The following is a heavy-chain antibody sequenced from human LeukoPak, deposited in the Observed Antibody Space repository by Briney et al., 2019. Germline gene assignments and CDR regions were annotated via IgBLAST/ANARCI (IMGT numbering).Heavy chain of an antibody. J-gene: IGHJ4*02. CDR2: IRYDGSNK. CDR3: AKDVTSGSYYAGFDY. V-gene: IGHV3-30*02. D-gene: IGHD1-26*01. Sequence: GGSLRLSCAASGFTFSSYGMHWVRQAPGKGLEWVAFIRYDGSNKYYADSVKGRFTISRDNSKNTLYLQMNSLRAEDTAVYYCAKDVTSGSYYAGFDYWGQGTLVTVSS. CDR1: GFTFSSYG.